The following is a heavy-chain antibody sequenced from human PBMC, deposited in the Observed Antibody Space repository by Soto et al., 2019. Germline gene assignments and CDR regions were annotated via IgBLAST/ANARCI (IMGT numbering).Heavy chain of an antibody. CDR3: ARAADCSGGSCYFFLGY. Sequence: SETLSVTCTVSGGSISSGDYYWSWIRQPPGKGLEWIGYIYYSGSTYYNPSLKSRVTISVDTSKNQFSLKLSSVTAADTAVYYCARAADCSGGSCYFFLGYWGQGTLVTVSS. J-gene: IGHJ4*02. CDR2: IYYSGST. CDR1: GGSISSGDYY. V-gene: IGHV4-30-4*01. D-gene: IGHD2-15*01.